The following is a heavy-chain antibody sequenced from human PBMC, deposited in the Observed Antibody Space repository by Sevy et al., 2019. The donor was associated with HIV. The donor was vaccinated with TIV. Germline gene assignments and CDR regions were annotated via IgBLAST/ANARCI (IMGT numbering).Heavy chain of an antibody. CDR2: IGNDGEFK. V-gene: IGHV3-30*03. D-gene: IGHD5-12*01. J-gene: IGHJ4*02. CDR3: AREDSGSGFEY. Sequence: GGSLRLSCAASGFTFSSYGIHWVRQAPGKGLEWVAVIGNDGEFKDYADSVKGRFTGYRVNSKNTLYLQMNSLSPEDTAVYYCAREDSGSGFEYWGQGTLVTVSS. CDR1: GFTFSSYG.